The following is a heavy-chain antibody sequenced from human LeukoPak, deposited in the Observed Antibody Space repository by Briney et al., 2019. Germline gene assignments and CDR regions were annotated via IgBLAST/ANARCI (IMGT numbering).Heavy chain of an antibody. CDR1: GFTFSSYS. J-gene: IGHJ6*03. CDR3: ARDGIADYGDYDYYYYYYMDV. D-gene: IGHD4-17*01. CDR2: ISSSSSYI. V-gene: IGHV3-21*01. Sequence: GGSLRLSRAASGFTFSSYSMNWVRQAPGKGLEWVSSISSSSSYIYYADSVKGRFTISRDNAKNSLYLQMNSLRAEDTAVYYCARDGIADYGDYDYYYYYYMDVWGKGTTVTVSS.